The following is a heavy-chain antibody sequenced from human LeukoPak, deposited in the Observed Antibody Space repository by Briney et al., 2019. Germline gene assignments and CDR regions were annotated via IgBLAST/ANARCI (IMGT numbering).Heavy chain of an antibody. D-gene: IGHD2-8*01. CDR2: ISGYNGNT. CDR3: ARGQLLLYDAFDI. J-gene: IGHJ3*02. V-gene: IGHV1-18*01. Sequence: ASVKVSCKASGYPFTSYGISLVRQAPGQRLEWMGWISGYNGNTNYAQKFQGRVTMTTETSTTKAYMEVRSLRSDDTAVYYCARGQLLLYDAFDIWGQGTMVTVSS. CDR1: GYPFTSYG.